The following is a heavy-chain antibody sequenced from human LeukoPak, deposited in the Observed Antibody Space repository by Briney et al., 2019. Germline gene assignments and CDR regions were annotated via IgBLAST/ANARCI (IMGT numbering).Heavy chain of an antibody. J-gene: IGHJ4*02. D-gene: IGHD6-19*01. CDR3: ARLTAAVAGTRDFDY. V-gene: IGHV3-30*04. CDR1: GFTFSSYA. Sequence: GRSLRLSCAASGFTFSSYAMHWVRQAPGKGLEWVAVISYDGSNKYYADSVKGRFTISRDNSKNTLYLQMNSLRAEDTAVYYCARLTAAVAGTRDFDYWGQGTLVTVSS. CDR2: ISYDGSNK.